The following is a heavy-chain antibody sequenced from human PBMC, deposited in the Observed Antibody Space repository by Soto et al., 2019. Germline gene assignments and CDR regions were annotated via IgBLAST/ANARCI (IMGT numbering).Heavy chain of an antibody. Sequence: SETLSLTCTVSGGSTSSYYWSWIRQPPGKGLEWIGYIYYGGSTNYNPSLKSRVTISVDTSKSQFSLKLSSVTAADTAVYYCARVLNTSLCSSTCCYAHYYYYYMDVWGKGTTVTVSS. V-gene: IGHV4-59*01. J-gene: IGHJ6*03. CDR2: IYYGGST. D-gene: IGHD2-2*01. CDR1: GGSTSSYY. CDR3: ARVLNTSLCSSTCCYAHYYYYYMDV.